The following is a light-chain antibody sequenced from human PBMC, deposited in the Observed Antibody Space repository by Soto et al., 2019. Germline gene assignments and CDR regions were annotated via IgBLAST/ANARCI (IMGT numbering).Light chain of an antibody. CDR3: QQFYSTPLT. Sequence: DIVMTQSPDSLAVSLGERATINCKSSQSVLSSSNNKNYLAWYQQKPGQPPELLIYWASTRESGVPDRFSASGSGRDFTLTISSLQAEDVAVYYCQQFYSTPLTFGGGTKVEIK. J-gene: IGKJ4*01. V-gene: IGKV4-1*01. CDR1: QSVLSSSNNKNY. CDR2: WAS.